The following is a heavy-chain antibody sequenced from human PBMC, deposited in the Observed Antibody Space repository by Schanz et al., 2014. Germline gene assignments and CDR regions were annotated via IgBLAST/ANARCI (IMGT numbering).Heavy chain of an antibody. CDR3: AREDCSATSCYFRY. Sequence: QVQLVESGGGVVQPGRSRRLSCEASGFTFSDYYMTWIRQAPGKGLEWVSDISDSGDSTHYADSVKGRFTISRDNSNNTVYLQMNTLRAEDTAVYYCAREDCSATSCYFRYWGQGTLVTVSS. V-gene: IGHV3-11*06. J-gene: IGHJ4*02. CDR1: GFTFSDYY. D-gene: IGHD2-21*01. CDR2: ISDSGDST.